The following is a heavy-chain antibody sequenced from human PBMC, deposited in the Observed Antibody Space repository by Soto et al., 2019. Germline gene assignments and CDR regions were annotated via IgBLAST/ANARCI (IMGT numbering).Heavy chain of an antibody. V-gene: IGHV3-48*02. CDR3: ARGRDGYNW. Sequence: EVQLVESGGGLVQPGGSLRLSCAASGFTFNSYSMNWVRQAPGKGLEWVSYIDSSSSSIYYADSVKGRFTISRDNAKNTLYLQMNSLRDEDTAVYYCARGRDGYNWWGRGTLVTVSS. J-gene: IGHJ4*02. CDR1: GFTFNSYS. CDR2: IDSSSSSI. D-gene: IGHD5-12*01.